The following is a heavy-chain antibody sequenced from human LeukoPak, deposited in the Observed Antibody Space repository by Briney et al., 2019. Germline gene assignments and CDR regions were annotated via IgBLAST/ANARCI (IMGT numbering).Heavy chain of an antibody. Sequence: GESLKISCKGSGYSFTSYWIGWVRQMPGKGLEWMGIIYPGDSDTRYSPSFQGQVTISADKSISTAYLQWSSLKASDTAMSYCARFNGEAVSSGWYKHYYHYMDVWGKGTTVTVSS. D-gene: IGHD6-19*01. CDR2: IYPGDSDT. V-gene: IGHV5-51*01. J-gene: IGHJ6*03. CDR1: GYSFTSYW. CDR3: ARFNGEAVSSGWYKHYYHYMDV.